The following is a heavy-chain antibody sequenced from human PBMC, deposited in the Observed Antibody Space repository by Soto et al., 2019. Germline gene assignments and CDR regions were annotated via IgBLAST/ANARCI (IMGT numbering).Heavy chain of an antibody. CDR3: ARTNGAYSNYFDY. V-gene: IGHV3-21*01. CDR2: IGGSSGHI. D-gene: IGHD2-8*01. J-gene: IGHJ4*02. CDR1: GFTFSSYS. Sequence: GGSLRLSCEASGFTFSSYSMVWVRQAPEKGLEWVSSIGGSSGHIYYPDSLKGRFTISRDNAKNSLYLQMNSLRVEDTAVYYCARTNGAYSNYFDYWGQGTLVTVS.